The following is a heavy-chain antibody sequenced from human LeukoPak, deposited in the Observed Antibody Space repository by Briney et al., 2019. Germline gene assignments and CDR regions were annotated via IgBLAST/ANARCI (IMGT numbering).Heavy chain of an antibody. CDR1: GFIVSSNY. D-gene: IGHD1-26*01. J-gene: IGHJ4*02. Sequence: GGSLRLSCAASGFIVSSNYMSWVRQAPGKGLEWVSVIYSGGSTYYADSVKGRFTISRDNSKNTLYLQMNSLRAEDTAVYYCARGDGFGDFDYWGQGTLVTVSS. CDR2: IYSGGST. CDR3: ARGDGFGDFDY. V-gene: IGHV3-53*01.